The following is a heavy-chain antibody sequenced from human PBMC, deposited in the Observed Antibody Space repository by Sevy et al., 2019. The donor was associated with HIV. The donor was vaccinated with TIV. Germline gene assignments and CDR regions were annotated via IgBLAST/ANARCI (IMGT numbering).Heavy chain of an antibody. J-gene: IGHJ6*02. CDR3: AQVLHIVVVPAAIDYYYGMDV. D-gene: IGHD2-2*01. Sequence: GGSLRLSCAASGFTFSTYGMHWVRQAPGRGLEWVAFMRCDGTIKYHTDSVKGRFTISRDNSKNTLYLQMNSLKTEDTAVYFCAQVLHIVVVPAAIDYYYGMDVWGQGTTVTVSS. CDR2: MRCDGTIK. V-gene: IGHV3-30*02. CDR1: GFTFSTYG.